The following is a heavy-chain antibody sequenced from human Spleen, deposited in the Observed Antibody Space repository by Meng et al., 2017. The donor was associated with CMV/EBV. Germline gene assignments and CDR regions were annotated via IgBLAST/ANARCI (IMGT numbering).Heavy chain of an antibody. CDR3: ARDGLELTYYFDY. CDR2: INAGNGNT. V-gene: IGHV1-3*01. D-gene: IGHD1-7*01. Sequence: KASGYTFTSYAMHWVRQAPGQRLEWMGWINAGNGNTKYSQKFQGRVTITRDTSASTAYMELSSLRSEDTAVYYCARDGLELTYYFDYWGQGTLVTVSS. J-gene: IGHJ4*02. CDR1: GYTFTSYA.